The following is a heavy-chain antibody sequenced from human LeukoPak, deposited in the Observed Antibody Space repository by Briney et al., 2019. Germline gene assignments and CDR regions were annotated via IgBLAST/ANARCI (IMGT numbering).Heavy chain of an antibody. CDR1: GFTISSYW. Sequence: GGSLRLSCAASGFTISSYWMNWVRQAPGKGLEWVAVISYDGSNKYYADSVKGRFTISRDNSKNTLYLQMNSLRAEDTAVYYCAKGTYCGGDCYPFDYWGQGTLVTVSS. D-gene: IGHD2-21*02. CDR2: ISYDGSNK. V-gene: IGHV3-30*18. CDR3: AKGTYCGGDCYPFDY. J-gene: IGHJ4*02.